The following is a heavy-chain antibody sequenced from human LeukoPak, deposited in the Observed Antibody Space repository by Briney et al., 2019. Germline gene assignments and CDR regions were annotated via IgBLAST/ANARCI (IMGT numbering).Heavy chain of an antibody. CDR2: IVADGSEK. V-gene: IGHV3-7*01. J-gene: IGHJ4*02. CDR3: ARAGLQSFGRLYFDF. Sequence: GGSLRLSCAASRFTFSSFWMSWVRQAPGRGLEWVANIVADGSEKNYVDSVKGRFIISRDNAENSLYLQMNSLRAEDTAVYYCARAGLQSFGRLYFDFWGQGTLVTVSS. D-gene: IGHD3-3*01. CDR1: RFTFSSFW.